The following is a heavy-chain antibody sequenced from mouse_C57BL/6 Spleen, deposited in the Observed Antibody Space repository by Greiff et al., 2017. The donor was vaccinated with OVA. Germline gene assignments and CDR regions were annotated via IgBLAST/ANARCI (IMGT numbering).Heavy chain of an antibody. D-gene: IGHD1-1*01. CDR1: GYTFTSYW. J-gene: IGHJ1*03. V-gene: IGHV1-64*01. CDR2: IHPNSGST. CDR3: AREGGSSSSYV. Sequence: QVQLKQPGAELVKPGASVKLSCKASGYTFTSYWMHWVKQRPGQGLEWIGMIHPNSGSTNYNEKFKSKATLTVDKSSSTAYMQLSSLTSEDSAVYYCAREGGSSSSYVWGTGTTVTVSS.